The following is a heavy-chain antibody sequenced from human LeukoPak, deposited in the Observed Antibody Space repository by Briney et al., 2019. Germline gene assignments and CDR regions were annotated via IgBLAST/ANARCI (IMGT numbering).Heavy chain of an antibody. CDR3: ARKIPSGPVDH. CDR1: GYTFTRNW. Sequence: GESLKISCKTSGYTFTRNWIGWVRQMPGKGLEWMGIIYPGNSDTKYTPSFQGQVTISADQSISTAYLQWNSLKASDTAMYYCARKIPSGPVDHWGQGTLVTVSS. D-gene: IGHD2-2*01. CDR2: IYPGNSDT. V-gene: IGHV5-51*01. J-gene: IGHJ4*02.